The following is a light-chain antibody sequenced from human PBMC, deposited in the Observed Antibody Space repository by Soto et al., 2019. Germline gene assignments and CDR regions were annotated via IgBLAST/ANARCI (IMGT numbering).Light chain of an antibody. CDR2: GAS. J-gene: IGKJ1*01. Sequence: EIVLTQPPATLSLSPGERATLSCRASQTVSSSLAWYRQKPGQAPRLLIYGASSRATGIPDRFSGSGSGTDFTLTISRLEPEDFAVYYCQQYGSSGTFGQGTKVDIK. CDR3: QQYGSSGT. CDR1: QTVSSS. V-gene: IGKV3-20*01.